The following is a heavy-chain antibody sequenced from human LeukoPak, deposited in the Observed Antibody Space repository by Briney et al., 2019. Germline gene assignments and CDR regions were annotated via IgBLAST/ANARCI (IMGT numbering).Heavy chain of an antibody. CDR3: ARLSSTVWFGELFAHLLSLDF. CDR1: GYTFTSYG. J-gene: IGHJ4*02. D-gene: IGHD3-10*01. Sequence: ASVKVSCKASGYTFTSYGISWVRQAPGQGLEWMGWISAYNGNTNYAQKLQGRVTMTTDTSTSTAYMELRSLRSDDTAVYYCARLSSTVWFGELFAHLLSLDFWGQGTLVTVSS. CDR2: ISAYNGNT. V-gene: IGHV1-18*01.